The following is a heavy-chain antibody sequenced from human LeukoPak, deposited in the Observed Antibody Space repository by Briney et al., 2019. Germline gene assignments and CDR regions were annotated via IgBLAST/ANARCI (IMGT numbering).Heavy chain of an antibody. Sequence: GRSLRLSCAASGFTFNSYGMHWVRQAPGKGLEWVALISYDGREKYYADSVKGRFTISRDKSKNTLYLQMNSLRAEDTAVYYCAKSGIAARFSGRYSYNYMDVWGKGTTVTVSS. CDR1: GFTFNSYG. J-gene: IGHJ6*03. D-gene: IGHD6-6*01. V-gene: IGHV3-30*18. CDR2: ISYDGREK. CDR3: AKSGIAARFSGRYSYNYMDV.